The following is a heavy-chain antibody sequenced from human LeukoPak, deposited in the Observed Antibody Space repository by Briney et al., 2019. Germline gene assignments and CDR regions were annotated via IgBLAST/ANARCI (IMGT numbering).Heavy chain of an antibody. CDR2: IYYSGST. CDR1: GGSFSGYY. D-gene: IGHD6-13*01. CDR3: ARLDDRAARIGVDHSSSWSSRRGFDY. J-gene: IGHJ4*02. V-gene: IGHV4-39*01. Sequence: SETLSLTCAVYGGSFSGYYWGWIRQPPGKGLEWIGSIYYSGSTYYNPSLKSRVTISVDTSKNQFSLKLSSVTAADTAVYYCARLDDRAARIGVDHSSSWSSRRGFDYWGQGTLVTVSS.